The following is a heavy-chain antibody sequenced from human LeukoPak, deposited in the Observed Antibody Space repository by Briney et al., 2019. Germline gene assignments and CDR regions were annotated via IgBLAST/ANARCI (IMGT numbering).Heavy chain of an antibody. Sequence: PGGSLRLSCEASGFTFSRYSLTWVRQAPGKELEWVSSISSSSSYIYYADSVKGRFTISRDNAKNSLYLQMNSLRAEDTALYYCARQADTAMLIWSFTDYWGQGTLVTVSS. D-gene: IGHD5-18*01. V-gene: IGHV3-21*01. CDR2: ISSSSSYI. J-gene: IGHJ4*02. CDR1: GFTFSRYS. CDR3: ARQADTAMLIWSFTDY.